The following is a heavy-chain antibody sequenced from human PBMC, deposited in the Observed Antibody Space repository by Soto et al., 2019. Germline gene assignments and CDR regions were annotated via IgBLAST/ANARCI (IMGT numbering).Heavy chain of an antibody. J-gene: IGHJ6*02. CDR2: ISSSGSTI. Sequence: GGSLRLSCAASGFTFSSYEMNWVRQAPGKGLEWVSYISSSGSTIYYADSVKGRFTISRDNAKNSLYLQMNSLRAEDTAVYYCARERELMVRGVTYYYGMDVWGQGTTVTVSS. CDR1: GFTFSSYE. V-gene: IGHV3-48*03. D-gene: IGHD3-10*01. CDR3: ARERELMVRGVTYYYGMDV.